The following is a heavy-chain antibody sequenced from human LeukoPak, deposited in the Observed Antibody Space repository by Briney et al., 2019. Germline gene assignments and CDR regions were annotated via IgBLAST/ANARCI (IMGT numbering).Heavy chain of an antibody. V-gene: IGHV1-8*02. Sequence: GASVKVSCKASGYTFTSYDINWVRQATGQGLEWMGWMNPNSGNTGYAQKFQGRVTMTRNTSISTAYMELSGLRSDDTAVYYCARDPIVQAGYYYGMDVWGQGTTVTVSS. CDR3: ARDPIVQAGYYYGMDV. CDR2: MNPNSGNT. D-gene: IGHD2/OR15-2a*01. J-gene: IGHJ6*02. CDR1: GYTFTSYD.